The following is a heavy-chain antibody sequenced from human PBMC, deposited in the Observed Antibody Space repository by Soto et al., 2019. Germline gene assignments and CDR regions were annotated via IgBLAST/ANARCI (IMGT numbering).Heavy chain of an antibody. CDR2: IDPSDSYT. CDR1: DEIFNTYW. J-gene: IGHJ1*01. CDR3: GRDFGSGHADV. Sequence: GESLKISCQTSDEIFNTYWIAWVLQMPGRGLEWVGRIDPSDSYTTYNPSLKGHVILSVDKSMNTAYVQWTSLRASDTAMYFCGRDFGSGHADVWGQGTLVTVS. D-gene: IGHD1-26*01. V-gene: IGHV5-10-1*01.